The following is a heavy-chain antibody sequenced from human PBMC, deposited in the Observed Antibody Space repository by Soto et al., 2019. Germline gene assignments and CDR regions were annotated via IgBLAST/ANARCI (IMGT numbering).Heavy chain of an antibody. Sequence: SLRLSCVASGFTFSNYWMSWVRQAPGKGLEWVANINQDGSQKNYVDSLKGRFTISRDNAKNSLFLQINSLRDEDTAVYYCARDLDYWGQGTLVTVSS. CDR2: INQDGSQK. CDR1: GFTFSNYW. CDR3: ARDLDY. V-gene: IGHV3-7*03. J-gene: IGHJ4*02.